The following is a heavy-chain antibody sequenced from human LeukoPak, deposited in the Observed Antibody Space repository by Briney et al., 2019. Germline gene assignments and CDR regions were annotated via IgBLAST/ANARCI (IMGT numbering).Heavy chain of an antibody. CDR2: ISSSSSYI. CDR3: ARAQANMAARLEAFDI. D-gene: IGHD6-6*01. V-gene: IGHV3-21*01. J-gene: IGHJ3*02. Sequence: GGSLRLSCAASGFTFSSYSMNWVRQAPGKGLEWVSSISSSSSYIYYADSVKGRFTISRDNAKNSLYLQMNSLRAEDTAVYYCARAQANMAARLEAFDIWGQGTMVTVSS. CDR1: GFTFSSYS.